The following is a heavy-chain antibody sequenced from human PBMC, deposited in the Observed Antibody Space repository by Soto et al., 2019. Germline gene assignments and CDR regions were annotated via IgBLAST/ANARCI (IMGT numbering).Heavy chain of an antibody. D-gene: IGHD6-6*01. Sequence: QVQLVESGGGVVQPGRSLRLSCAASGFTFSSYAMHWVRQAPGKGLEWVAVISSDGSRKYYADSVKGRFTISRDNSKNTRYVEMNTLRAEDTAVYYCARRDSGSSYYYGMDVWGQGTTVTVSS. CDR1: GFTFSSYA. V-gene: IGHV3-30-3*01. CDR3: ARRDSGSSYYYGMDV. J-gene: IGHJ6*02. CDR2: ISSDGSRK.